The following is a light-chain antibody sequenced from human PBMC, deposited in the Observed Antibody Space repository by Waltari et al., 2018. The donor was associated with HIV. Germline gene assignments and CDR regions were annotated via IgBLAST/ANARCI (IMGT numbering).Light chain of an antibody. V-gene: IGLV1-44*01. CDR1: SSNIGNNA. J-gene: IGLJ2*01. CDR3: ETLDDNLNGPV. CDR2: SNN. Sequence: SVLTQPPSASGTPGQRVTISCPGSSSNIGNNAVSWYQQFPGTAPKLLIYSNNQRPSGVPDRFSGSKSGTSASLAISGLQSEDEANYYCETLDDNLNGPVFGGGTKLTVL.